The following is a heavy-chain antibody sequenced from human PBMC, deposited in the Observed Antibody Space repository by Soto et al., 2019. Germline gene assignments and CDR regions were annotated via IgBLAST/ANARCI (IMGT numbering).Heavy chain of an antibody. J-gene: IGHJ6*02. D-gene: IGHD3-16*01. Sequence: QLQLQESGPGLVKPSETLSLTCTVSGGSISSSSYYWGWIRQPPGKGLEWIGSIYYSGFTYYNPSLPSRVTISVDTSKNQFSLQLSSVTAADTAVYYCARHNGPLYVGYYYDMDVWGQGTTVTVSS. V-gene: IGHV4-39*01. CDR3: ARHNGPLYVGYYYDMDV. CDR2: IYYSGFT. CDR1: GGSISSSSYY.